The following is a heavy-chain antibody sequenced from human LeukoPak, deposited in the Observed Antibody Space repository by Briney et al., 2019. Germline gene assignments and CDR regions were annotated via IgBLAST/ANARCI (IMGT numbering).Heavy chain of an antibody. CDR3: ARQAYDAFDI. V-gene: IGHV3-11*04. J-gene: IGHJ3*02. Sequence: GGSLRLSCAASGLTVSSNYMSWVRQAPGKGLEWVAYISRSGNTIYYAVSVKGRFTISRDEAENSLFLQMNSLRAEDTAVYYCARQAYDAFDIWGQGTMVTVS. CDR2: ISRSGNTI. CDR1: GLTVSSNY.